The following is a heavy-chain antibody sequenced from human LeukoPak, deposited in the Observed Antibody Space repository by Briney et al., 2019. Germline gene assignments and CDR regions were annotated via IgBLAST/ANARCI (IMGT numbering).Heavy chain of an antibody. V-gene: IGHV1-46*01. CDR2: INPSGGST. J-gene: IGHJ4*02. Sequence: ASVKVSCKASGYTFTSYYMHWVRQAPGQGLEWMGIINPSGGSTSYAQKFQGRVIMTRDTSTSTVYMELSSLRSEDTAVYYCARDTYYYDSSGYSRGYYFDYWGQGTLVTVSS. CDR1: GYTFTSYY. D-gene: IGHD3-22*01. CDR3: ARDTYYYDSSGYSRGYYFDY.